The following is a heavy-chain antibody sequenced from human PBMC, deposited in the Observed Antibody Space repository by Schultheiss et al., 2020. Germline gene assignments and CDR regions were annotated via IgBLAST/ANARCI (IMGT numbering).Heavy chain of an antibody. Sequence: GSLRLSCTVSGGSISSYYWSWIRQPPGKGLEWIGSIYYSGSTYYNPSLKSRVTISVDTSKNQFSLKLNSVTAADTAMYYCARRYTSSFDYWGQGTLVTVSS. CDR1: GGSISSYY. CDR3: ARRYTSSFDY. V-gene: IGHV4-39*01. CDR2: IYYSGST. J-gene: IGHJ4*02. D-gene: IGHD6-6*01.